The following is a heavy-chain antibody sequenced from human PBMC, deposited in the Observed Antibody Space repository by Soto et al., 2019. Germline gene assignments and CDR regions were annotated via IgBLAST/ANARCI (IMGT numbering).Heavy chain of an antibody. V-gene: IGHV3-23*01. CDR1: GFNVGALA. D-gene: IGHD1-20*01. J-gene: IGHJ4*02. CDR3: TRETVAGITGLDY. Sequence: EVQLLESGGDLVQPGGSLRLSCAASGFNVGALAVNWVRQAPGKGLEWVSGISVSDAFIYYADSVRGRFSISRDASENILYLQMNSLRVDDTALYYCTRETVAGITGLDYWGPGTLVTVSS. CDR2: ISVSDAFI.